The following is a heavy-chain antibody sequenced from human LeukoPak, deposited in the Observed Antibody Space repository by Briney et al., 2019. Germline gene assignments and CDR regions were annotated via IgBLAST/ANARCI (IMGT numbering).Heavy chain of an antibody. CDR2: ISGSGGST. Sequence: GGSLRLSCAASGFTFSSYAMSWVRQAPGKGLEWVSAISGSGGSTYYADSVKGRFTISRDNSKNTLYLQMNSLRAEDTAVYYCAKDTNYYYDSSGLYFDYWGQGTLVTVSS. D-gene: IGHD3-22*01. J-gene: IGHJ4*02. V-gene: IGHV3-23*01. CDR1: GFTFSSYA. CDR3: AKDTNYYYDSSGLYFDY.